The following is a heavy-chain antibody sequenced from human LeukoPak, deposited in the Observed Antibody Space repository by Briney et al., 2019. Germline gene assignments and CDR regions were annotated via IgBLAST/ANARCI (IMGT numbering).Heavy chain of an antibody. D-gene: IGHD1-26*01. V-gene: IGHV3-9*01. CDR2: ISWNSGSI. CDR1: GFTFDDYA. CDR3: AKDVNSGSYWYFDL. Sequence: GGSLRLSCAASGFTFDDYAMHWVRQAPGKGLEWVSGISWNSGSIGYADSVKGRFTLSRDNAKNSLYLQMNSLRAEDTALYYCAKDVNSGSYWYFDLWGRGTLVTVSS. J-gene: IGHJ2*01.